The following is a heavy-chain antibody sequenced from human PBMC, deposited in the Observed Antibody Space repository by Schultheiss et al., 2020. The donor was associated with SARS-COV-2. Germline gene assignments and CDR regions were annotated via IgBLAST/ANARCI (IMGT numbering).Heavy chain of an antibody. V-gene: IGHV4-39*07. CDR2: IYYSGST. D-gene: IGHD3-22*01. Sequence: SETLSLTCTVSGGSISSSSYYWGWIRQPPGKGLEWIGSIYYSGSTYYNPSLKSRISISVDTSKNQFSLKLSSVTAADTAVYYCARERVGKYYYDSSVHYFDLWGRGTLVTVSS. CDR1: GGSISSSSYY. CDR3: ARERVGKYYYDSSVHYFDL. J-gene: IGHJ2*01.